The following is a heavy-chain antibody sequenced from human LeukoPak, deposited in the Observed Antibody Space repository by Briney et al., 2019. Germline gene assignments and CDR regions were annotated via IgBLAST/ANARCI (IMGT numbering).Heavy chain of an antibody. J-gene: IGHJ4*02. CDR1: GFTFSSYW. CDR3: AKEDFGSGTWGS. Sequence: PGGSLRLSCAASGFTFSSYWMHWVRQAPGKGLVWVSRINSDGSSTSYADSVKGRFAISRDNSKNTLYLQMNSLRAEDTAVYYCAKEDFGSGTWGSWGQGTLVTVSS. V-gene: IGHV3-74*01. CDR2: INSDGSST. D-gene: IGHD3-10*01.